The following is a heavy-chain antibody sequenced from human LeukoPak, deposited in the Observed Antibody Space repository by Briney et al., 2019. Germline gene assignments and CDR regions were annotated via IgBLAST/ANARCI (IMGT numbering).Heavy chain of an antibody. CDR2: TYYRSKWYN. D-gene: IGHD2-2*01. J-gene: IGHJ5*02. CDR3: ARSVYPHRCSSTSCSKPIIWFDP. Sequence: SQTLSLTCAISGDSVSSNSAAWNWIRQSPSRGLEWLGRTYYRSKWYNDYAVSVKSRITINPDTSKNQFSLQLNSVTAADTAVYYCARSVYPHRCSSTSCSKPIIWFDPWGQGTLVTVSS. CDR1: GDSVSSNSAA. V-gene: IGHV6-1*01.